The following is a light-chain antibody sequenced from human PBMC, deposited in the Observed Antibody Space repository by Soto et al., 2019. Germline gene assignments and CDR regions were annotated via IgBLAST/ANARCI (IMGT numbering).Light chain of an antibody. J-gene: IGKJ1*01. V-gene: IGKV1-9*01. CDR2: ASS. CDR1: EGIGTS. CDR3: QQYNSYSGR. Sequence: LRQSPSSLSASAWGRATLTCRASEGIGTSLAGYQKKPGKAPKLLIYASSNFQSGVPWRFSGSGSGTYFTLTISGPQPADFASYYCQQYNSYSGRFGQGTKVDIK.